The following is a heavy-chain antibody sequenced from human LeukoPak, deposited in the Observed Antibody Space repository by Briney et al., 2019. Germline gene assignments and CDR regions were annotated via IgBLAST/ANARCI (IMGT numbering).Heavy chain of an antibody. V-gene: IGHV1-2*02. D-gene: IGHD2-15*01. Sequence: ASVKVSCKASGYTFTGYYMHWVRQAPGQGLEWMGWINPNNGGTNYAQKFQGRVTMTRDTSISTAYMELSRLRSDDTAVYYCARDGQWWYFDSWGQGTLVTVSS. CDR1: GYTFTGYY. J-gene: IGHJ4*02. CDR3: ARDGQWWYFDS. CDR2: INPNNGGT.